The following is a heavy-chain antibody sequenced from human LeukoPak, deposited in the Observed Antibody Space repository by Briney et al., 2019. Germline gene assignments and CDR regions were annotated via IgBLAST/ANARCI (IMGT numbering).Heavy chain of an antibody. CDR3: ARDISGSYPIPYWYFDL. Sequence: PSETLSLTCTVSGGSISSGSYYWRWIRQPAGKGLGWNGRIYTSGSTHYNPSLKSRVTISVITSKNQFSLKLSSVTAADTAVYYCARDISGSYPIPYWYFDLWGRGTLVSVSS. CDR2: IYTSGST. J-gene: IGHJ2*01. D-gene: IGHD1-26*01. V-gene: IGHV4-61*02. CDR1: GGSISSGSYY.